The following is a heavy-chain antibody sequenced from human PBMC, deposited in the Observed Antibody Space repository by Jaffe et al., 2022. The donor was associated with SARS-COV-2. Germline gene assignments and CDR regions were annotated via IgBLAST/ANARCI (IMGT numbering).Heavy chain of an antibody. J-gene: IGHJ4*02. Sequence: EVQLLESGGGLVQPGGSLRLSCAASGFIFTNYAMNWVRQAPGKGLEWVSIISDSGGSTDYADSVKGRFTISRDNSKNTVYLQMNSLRAEDTAVYYCAKGGVGSLDRGLAGGLDHWGQGTLVTVSS. V-gene: IGHV3-23*01. CDR2: ISDSGGST. CDR1: GFIFTNYA. D-gene: IGHD3-10*01. CDR3: AKGGVGSLDRGLAGGLDH.